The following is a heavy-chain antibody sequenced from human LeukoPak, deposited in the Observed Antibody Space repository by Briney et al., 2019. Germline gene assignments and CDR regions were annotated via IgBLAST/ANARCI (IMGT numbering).Heavy chain of an antibody. D-gene: IGHD5-24*01. Sequence: GGSLRLSCAASGFTFSRYWMSWVRQAPGKGLERVANIKEDGSEKYYVDSVKGRFIISRDNAKNSMYLQMNSLRAEDTAVYYCARDQDPVEMATIFGYWGKGSLVTVSA. J-gene: IGHJ4*02. CDR2: IKEDGSEK. V-gene: IGHV3-7*01. CDR1: GFTFSRYW. CDR3: ARDQDPVEMATIFGY.